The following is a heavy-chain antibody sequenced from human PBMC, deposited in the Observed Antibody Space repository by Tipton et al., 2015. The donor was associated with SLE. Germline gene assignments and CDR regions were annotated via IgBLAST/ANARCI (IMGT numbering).Heavy chain of an antibody. CDR3: ARLSVNTRRDLYGMDV. V-gene: IGHV1-18*01. Sequence: QSGPEVKKPGASVKVSCKASGYTFTSYGISWVRQAPGQGLEWMGWISGYNGDTNYAQKLQDRVTMTTDTSTSTAYMELRSLRSDDTAVYYCARLSVNTRRDLYGMDVWGQGTTVTVSS. D-gene: IGHD5/OR15-5a*01. CDR1: GYTFTSYG. J-gene: IGHJ6*02. CDR2: ISGYNGDT.